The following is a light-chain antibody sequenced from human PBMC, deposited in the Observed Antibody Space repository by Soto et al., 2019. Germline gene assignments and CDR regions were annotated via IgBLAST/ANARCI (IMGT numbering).Light chain of an antibody. J-gene: IGLJ1*01. V-gene: IGLV2-8*01. CDR2: EVS. CDR1: SRDVGGYNY. Sequence: QSVLPQPPSTSGSPGQSVTISCTGTSRDVGGYNYVSWYQQHPGKAPKFMIYEVSKRPSGVPDRLSGSKSGNTASLTVSGLQAEHEAEYYCTSFAGMWGDVLGAGTDVTVL. CDR3: TSFAGMWGDV.